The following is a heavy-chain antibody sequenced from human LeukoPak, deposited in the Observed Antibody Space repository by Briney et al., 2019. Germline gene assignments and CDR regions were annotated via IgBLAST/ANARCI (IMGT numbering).Heavy chain of an antibody. J-gene: IGHJ4*02. CDR2: IYYNGKT. CDR3: ARGGWSVDY. D-gene: IGHD6-19*01. V-gene: IGHV4-59*08. Sequence: PSETLSLTCTVSGGSMSSYYWSWIRQPPGKRLEWIGYIYYNGKTNYSPSLNSRVTISVDTSRNQFSLKLNSVTAADTAVYYCARGGWSVDYWGQGTLVTVSS. CDR1: GGSMSSYY.